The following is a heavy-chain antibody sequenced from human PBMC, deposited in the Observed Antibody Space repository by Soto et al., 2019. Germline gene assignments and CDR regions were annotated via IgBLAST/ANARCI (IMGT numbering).Heavy chain of an antibody. J-gene: IGHJ3*02. CDR1: GYTFTSYG. Sequence: GASVKVSCKASGYTFTSYGISWVRQAPGHGLEWMGWISAYNGNTNYAQKLQGRVTMTTDTSTSTAYMELRSLRSDDTAVYYCAGLYYDILGAPDAFDIWGQGTIVTVSS. V-gene: IGHV1-18*01. CDR3: AGLYYDILGAPDAFDI. CDR2: ISAYNGNT. D-gene: IGHD3-9*01.